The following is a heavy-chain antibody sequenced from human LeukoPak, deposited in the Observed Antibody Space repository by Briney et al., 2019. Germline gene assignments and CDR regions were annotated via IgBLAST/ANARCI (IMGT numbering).Heavy chain of an antibody. CDR2: ITSNGGSA. V-gene: IGHV3-64*01. D-gene: IGHD2-2*02. CDR3: AREYCDSTTCYKTIDY. Sequence: GGSLRLSCAASGFTFSIYAMHWVRQAPGKGLEYVSAITSNGGSAYYANSVKGRFTISRDNSKNTLYLQMGSLRAEDMAVYYCAREYCDSTTCYKTIDYWGQGTLVTVFS. J-gene: IGHJ4*02. CDR1: GFTFSIYA.